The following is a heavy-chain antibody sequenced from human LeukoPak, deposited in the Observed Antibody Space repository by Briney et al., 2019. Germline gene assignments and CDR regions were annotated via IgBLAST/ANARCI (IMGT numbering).Heavy chain of an antibody. CDR2: MSPDGNRK. V-gene: IGHV3-30-3*01. CDR1: GFTSSDYN. CDR3: QRDLIGRYTFDY. D-gene: IGHD3-10*01. J-gene: IGHJ4*02. Sequence: GRSLRLSCAASGFTSSDYNMHCVRQAPGQGLDWVALMSPDGNRKYYADSVKGRFTISRDNSKNTVDLQLNSLRAEDTAVYYCQRDLIGRYTFDYCGQGTLVTVSS.